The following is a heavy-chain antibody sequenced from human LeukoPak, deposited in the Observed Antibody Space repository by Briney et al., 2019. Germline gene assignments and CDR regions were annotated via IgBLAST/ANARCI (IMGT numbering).Heavy chain of an antibody. V-gene: IGHV4-31*03. J-gene: IGHJ6*02. CDR2: TYYSGST. Sequence: PSETLSLTCTVSGGSISSGAFYWSWIRQHPGKGLEWIGYTYYSGSTYYNPSLRSRVTISVDTSKNQFSLKLSSVTAADTAVYDCAGSYRSASISNGMDVWGQGTTVTVSS. CDR3: AGSYRSASISNGMDV. D-gene: IGHD6-6*01. CDR1: GGSISSGAFY.